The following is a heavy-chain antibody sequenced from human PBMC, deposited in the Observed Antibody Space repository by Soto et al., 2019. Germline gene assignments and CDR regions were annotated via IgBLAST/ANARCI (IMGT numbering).Heavy chain of an antibody. CDR1: GYTFTSYY. D-gene: IGHD3-22*01. CDR3: ARLDFNYYDSSGYPRYGMDV. J-gene: IGHJ6*02. CDR2: INPSGGST. V-gene: IGHV1-46*01. Sequence: ASVKVSCKASGYTFTSYYMHWVRQAPGQGLEWMGIINPSGGSTSYAQKFQGRVPMTRDTSTSTVYMELSSLRSEDTAVYYCARLDFNYYDSSGYPRYGMDVWGQGTTVTVSS.